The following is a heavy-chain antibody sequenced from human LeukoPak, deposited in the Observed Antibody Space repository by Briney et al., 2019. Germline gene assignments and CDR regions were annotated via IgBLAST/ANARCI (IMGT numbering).Heavy chain of an antibody. CDR3: ATPPPLAAAGITNYYYYMDV. J-gene: IGHJ6*03. CDR1: GGTFSSYA. D-gene: IGHD6-13*01. V-gene: IGHV1-69*06. CDR2: IIPIFGTA. Sequence: SVKVSCKASGGTFSSYAISWVRQAPGQGLEWMGGIIPIFGTANYAQKFQGRVTITADKSTSTAYMELSSLRSEDTAVYYCATPPPLAAAGITNYYYYMDVWGKGTTVTVSS.